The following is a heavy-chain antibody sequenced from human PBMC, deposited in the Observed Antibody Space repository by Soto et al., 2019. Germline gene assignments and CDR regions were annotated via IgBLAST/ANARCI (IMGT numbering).Heavy chain of an antibody. Sequence: NPSETLSLTCAVYGGSFSGYYWTWIRQPPEKGLEWIGEINDSGGTDYNPSLKSRVTISLDTSKNQLSLKLSSVTAADTAVYYCARGRKGFSSSCYVDWGQGTLVTVSS. J-gene: IGHJ4*02. CDR1: GGSFSGYY. CDR3: ARGRKGFSSSCYVD. V-gene: IGHV4-34*01. D-gene: IGHD6-13*01. CDR2: INDSGGT.